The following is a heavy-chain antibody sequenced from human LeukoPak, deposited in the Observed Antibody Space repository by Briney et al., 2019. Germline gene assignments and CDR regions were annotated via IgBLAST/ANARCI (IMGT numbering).Heavy chain of an antibody. V-gene: IGHV4-59*08. J-gene: IGHJ4*02. Sequence: SETLSLTCTVSGGSISSYYWSWIRQPPGKGLEWIGYIYYSGSTNYNPSLKSRVTISVDTSKNQFSLKLSSVTAADTAVYYCARQRGSSGSYFDYWGQGTLVTVSS. CDR2: IYYSGST. D-gene: IGHD3-10*01. CDR1: GGSISSYY. CDR3: ARQRGSSGSYFDY.